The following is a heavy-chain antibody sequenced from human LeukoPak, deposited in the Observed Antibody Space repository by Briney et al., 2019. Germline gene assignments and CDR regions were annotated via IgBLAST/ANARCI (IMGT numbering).Heavy chain of an antibody. CDR2: IYYSGST. D-gene: IGHD6-13*01. Sequence: KASETLSLTCTVSGGSISSSSYYWGWIRQPPGKGLEWIGSIYYSGSTYYNPSLKSRVTISVDTSKNQFSLKLSSVTAADTAVCYCPSQTPTYSSRPAEFDYWGQGTLVTVSS. V-gene: IGHV4-39*01. CDR1: GGSISSSSYY. J-gene: IGHJ4*02. CDR3: PSQTPTYSSRPAEFDY.